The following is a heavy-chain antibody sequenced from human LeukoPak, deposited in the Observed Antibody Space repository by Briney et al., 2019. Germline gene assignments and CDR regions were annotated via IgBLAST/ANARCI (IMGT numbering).Heavy chain of an antibody. CDR3: ARGRSSSWYGP. J-gene: IGHJ5*02. Sequence: SETLSLTCAVYGGPFSGYYWSWIRQPPGKGLEWIGEINHSGSTNYNPSLKSRVTISVDTSKNQFSLKLSSVTAADTAVYYCARGRSSSWYGPWGQGTLVTVSS. CDR1: GGPFSGYY. CDR2: INHSGST. D-gene: IGHD6-13*01. V-gene: IGHV4-34*01.